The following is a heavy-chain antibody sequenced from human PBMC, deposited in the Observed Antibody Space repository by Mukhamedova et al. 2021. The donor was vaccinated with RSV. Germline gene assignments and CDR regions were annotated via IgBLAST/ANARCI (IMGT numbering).Heavy chain of an antibody. CDR3: ARDIAAAGLDYYYGMDV. J-gene: IGHJ6*02. V-gene: IGHV3-11*05. D-gene: IGHD6-13*01. Sequence: GLEWVSYISSSSSYTNYADSVKGRFTISRDNAKNSLYLQMNSLRAEDTAVYYCARDIAAAGLDYYYGMDVWGQGTTVTVPS. CDR2: ISSSSSYT.